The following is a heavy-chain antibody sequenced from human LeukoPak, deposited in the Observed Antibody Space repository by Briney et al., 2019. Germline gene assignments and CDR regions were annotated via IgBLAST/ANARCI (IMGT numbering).Heavy chain of an antibody. CDR2: INPNTGAT. V-gene: IGHV1-2*02. Sequence: ASVKVSCKASGYTFTGYYLHWVRQAPGQGLEWMGWINPNTGATYYAQKFEGRVTMSRDTSISTAYMELSRLRSDDTAVYFCARSVVAGSGNFDYWGQGTLVTVS. CDR3: ARSVVAGSGNFDY. D-gene: IGHD6-19*01. CDR1: GYTFTGYY. J-gene: IGHJ4*02.